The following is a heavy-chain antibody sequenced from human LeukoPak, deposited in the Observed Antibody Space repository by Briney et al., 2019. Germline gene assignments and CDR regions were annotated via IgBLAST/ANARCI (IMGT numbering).Heavy chain of an antibody. Sequence: ASVKVSCKASGYTLTYYYLHWVREAPGQGLEWVGILNPRGGSQTFAQKFQGRVTVTTDTSTSTVYLELSSLRSDDTAVHYCARAGYYDVSGDRLYYLENWGQGTPVTVSS. V-gene: IGHV1-46*01. CDR2: LNPRGGSQ. J-gene: IGHJ4*02. D-gene: IGHD3-16*01. CDR3: ARAGYYDVSGDRLYYLEN. CDR1: GYTLTYYY.